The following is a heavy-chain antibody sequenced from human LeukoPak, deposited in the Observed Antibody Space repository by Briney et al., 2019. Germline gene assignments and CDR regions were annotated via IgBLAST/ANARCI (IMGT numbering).Heavy chain of an antibody. Sequence: SVKVSCKASGGTFSSYAISWVRQAPGQGLEWMGGIIPIFGTANYAQKFQGRVTITADEPTSTAYMELSSLRSEDTAVYYCARDSGPLDVAYCGGDYYSVGFFDYWGQGTLVTVSS. D-gene: IGHD2-21*01. CDR3: ARDSGPLDVAYCGGDYYSVGFFDY. J-gene: IGHJ4*02. CDR1: GGTFSSYA. V-gene: IGHV1-69*13. CDR2: IIPIFGTA.